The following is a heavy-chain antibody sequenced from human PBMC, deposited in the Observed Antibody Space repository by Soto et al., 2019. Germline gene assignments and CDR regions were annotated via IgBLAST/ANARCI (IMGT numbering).Heavy chain of an antibody. Sequence: ASVKVSCKASGYTFTSYYMHWVRQAPGQGLEWMGIINPSGGSTSYAQKFQGRVTMTRDTSTSTVYMELSSLRAEDTAVYYCARVTMVRGVIPNWFDPWGQGTLVTVSS. CDR3: ARVTMVRGVIPNWFDP. CDR1: GYTFTSYY. J-gene: IGHJ5*02. D-gene: IGHD3-10*01. V-gene: IGHV1-46*01. CDR2: INPSGGST.